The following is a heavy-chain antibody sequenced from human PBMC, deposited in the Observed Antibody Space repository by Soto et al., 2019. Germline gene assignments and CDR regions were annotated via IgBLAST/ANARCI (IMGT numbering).Heavy chain of an antibody. CDR3: ARDTGPTYCSGGSCYSRDWFDP. J-gene: IGHJ5*02. CDR1: GGTFSSYT. V-gene: IGHV1-69*08. Sequence: QVQLVQSGAEVKKPGSSVKVSCKASGGTFSSYTISWVRQAPGQGLEWMGRIIPILGIANYAQKFQGRVTSTADKSTSTAYMELSSLRSEDTAVYYCARDTGPTYCSGGSCYSRDWFDPWGQGTLVTVSS. D-gene: IGHD2-15*01. CDR2: IIPILGIA.